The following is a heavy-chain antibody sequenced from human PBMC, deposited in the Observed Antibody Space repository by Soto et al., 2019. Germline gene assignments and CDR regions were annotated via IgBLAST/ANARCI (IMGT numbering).Heavy chain of an antibody. Sequence: ASVNVSCKASGYTFTSYYMHWVRQAPGQGLEWMGIINPSGGSTSYAQKFQGRVTMTRDTSTSTVYMELSSLRSEDTAVYYCARGGAAAGYWPVRTDFDYWGQGTLVTVSS. CDR1: GYTFTSYY. V-gene: IGHV1-46*01. D-gene: IGHD6-13*01. CDR2: INPSGGST. J-gene: IGHJ4*02. CDR3: ARGGAAAGYWPVRTDFDY.